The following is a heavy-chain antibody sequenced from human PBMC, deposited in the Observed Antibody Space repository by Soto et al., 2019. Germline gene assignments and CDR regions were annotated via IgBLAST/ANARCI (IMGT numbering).Heavy chain of an antibody. CDR3: ARESWGLGYCSSTSCYDAFDI. CDR1: GFTFSSYG. J-gene: IGHJ3*02. D-gene: IGHD2-2*03. V-gene: IGHV3-33*01. Sequence: QVQLVESGGGVVQPGRSLRLSCAASGFTFSSYGMHWVRQAPGKGLEWVAVIWYDGSNKYYADSVKGRFTISRDNSKNTLYLQMNSLRAEDTAVYYCARESWGLGYCSSTSCYDAFDIWGPGTMVTVSS. CDR2: IWYDGSNK.